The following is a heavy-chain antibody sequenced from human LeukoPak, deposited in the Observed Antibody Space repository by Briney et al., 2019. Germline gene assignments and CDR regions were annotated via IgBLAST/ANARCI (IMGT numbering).Heavy chain of an antibody. D-gene: IGHD3-10*01. Sequence: PGGSLRLSCAASDFTFSSHWMYWVRQAPGRGPLWVSRISGDGITTYYAGSVKGRFTISRDNAKNTLYLQMHSLRAEDSAVYYCARGFYGSGNSWGHGTLVSVSS. CDR1: DFTFSSHW. CDR3: ARGFYGSGNS. V-gene: IGHV3-74*01. CDR2: ISGDGITT. J-gene: IGHJ4*01.